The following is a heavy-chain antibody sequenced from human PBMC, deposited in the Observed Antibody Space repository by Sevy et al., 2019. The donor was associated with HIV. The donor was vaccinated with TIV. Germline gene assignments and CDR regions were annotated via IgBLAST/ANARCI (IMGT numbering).Heavy chain of an antibody. CDR3: ARDNLLPMMIMMVRGALSYNFDH. CDR2: IWYDGINK. Sequence: GGSLRLSCEVFGFTFSDYGMHWVRQAPGKGLEWVAGIWYDGINKYYADSVKGRFTISRDNSKNTLYLQMNSLRDEDTAIYFCARDNLLPMMIMMVRGALSYNFDHWGQGTLVTVSS. V-gene: IGHV3-33*01. CDR1: GFTFSDYG. D-gene: IGHD3-10*01. J-gene: IGHJ4*02.